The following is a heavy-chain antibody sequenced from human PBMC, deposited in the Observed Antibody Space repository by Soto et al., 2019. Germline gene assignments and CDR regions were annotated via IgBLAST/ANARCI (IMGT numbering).Heavy chain of an antibody. Sequence: SETLSLTCTVSGGSISSIDDWWGWVRQPPGKGLEWIASVYRTGATYYYPSLESRVTVSVDTSKNQFFLKVTSVTAADTAVYYCARVMGSSFFTYWGQGTLVTVSS. D-gene: IGHD6-6*01. V-gene: IGHV4-39*01. CDR3: ARVMGSSFFTY. CDR2: VYRTGAT. J-gene: IGHJ4*02. CDR1: GGSISSIDDW.